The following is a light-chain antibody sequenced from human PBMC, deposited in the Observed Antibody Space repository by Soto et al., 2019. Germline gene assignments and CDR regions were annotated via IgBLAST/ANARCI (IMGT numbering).Light chain of an antibody. J-gene: IGKJ1*01. CDR3: QESYTMPRT. Sequence: IQMTQSPSSLSPSVGDRVTITCRASQSISSYLNWYQQKPGKAPKLLIYAASSLQSGVPSRFSGSGSGTDFTLTISSLQPEDIATYYCQESYTMPRTFGQGTKVDIK. CDR2: AAS. V-gene: IGKV1-39*01. CDR1: QSISSY.